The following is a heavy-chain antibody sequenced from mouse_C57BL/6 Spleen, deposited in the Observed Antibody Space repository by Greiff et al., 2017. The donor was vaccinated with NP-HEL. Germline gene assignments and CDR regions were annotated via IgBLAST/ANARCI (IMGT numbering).Heavy chain of an antibody. J-gene: IGHJ4*01. CDR1: GFTFSSYA. CDR3: ARSYYYGISPYAMDY. CDR2: ISDGGSYT. Sequence: VQLKESGGGLVKPGGSLKLSCAASGFTFSSYAMSWVRQTPEKRLEWVATISDGGSYTYYPDNVKGRFTISRDNAKNNLYLQMSHLKSEDTAMYYCARSYYYGISPYAMDYWGQGTSVTVSS. V-gene: IGHV5-4*01. D-gene: IGHD1-1*01.